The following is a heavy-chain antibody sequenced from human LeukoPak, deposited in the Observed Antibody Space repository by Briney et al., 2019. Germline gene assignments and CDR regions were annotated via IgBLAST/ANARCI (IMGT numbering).Heavy chain of an antibody. V-gene: IGHV1-69-2*01. Sequence: ASVKVSCKVSGYTFTDYYMHWVQQAPGKGLEWMGLVDPEDGETIYAEKFQGRVTITADTSTDTAYMELSSLRSEDTAVYYCASGDRIVGATGDAFDIWGQGTMVTVSS. CDR3: ASGDRIVGATGDAFDI. J-gene: IGHJ3*02. D-gene: IGHD1-26*01. CDR2: VDPEDGET. CDR1: GYTFTDYY.